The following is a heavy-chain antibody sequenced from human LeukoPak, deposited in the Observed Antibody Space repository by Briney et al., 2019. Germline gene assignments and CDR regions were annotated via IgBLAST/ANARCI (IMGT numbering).Heavy chain of an antibody. CDR3: AKDRADGYDALDY. J-gene: IGHJ4*02. V-gene: IGHV3-23*01. CDR1: GFSVSSNH. CDR2: IRGSGGTT. Sequence: GGSLRLSCAASGFSVSSNHMSWVRQAPGKGLEWISTIRGSGGTTYYANSVKGRFTISRDNSKITLSLQMNSLRAEDTAIYYCAKDRADGYDALDYWGQGTLVTVSS. D-gene: IGHD5-12*01.